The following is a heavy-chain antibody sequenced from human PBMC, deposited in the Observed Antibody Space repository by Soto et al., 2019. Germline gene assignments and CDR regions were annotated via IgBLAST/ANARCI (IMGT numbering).Heavy chain of an antibody. CDR3: ARESEDLTSNFDY. Sequence: GGSLRLSCAVSGFTFSSYSMTWVRQAPGKGLEWVAHITASGGTTYYADSVKGRFTISRDTSRNTLYLQMNSLRAEDTALYYCARESEDLTSNFDYWGQGTLVTVS. CDR2: ITASGGTT. J-gene: IGHJ4*02. CDR1: GFTFSSYS. V-gene: IGHV3-23*01.